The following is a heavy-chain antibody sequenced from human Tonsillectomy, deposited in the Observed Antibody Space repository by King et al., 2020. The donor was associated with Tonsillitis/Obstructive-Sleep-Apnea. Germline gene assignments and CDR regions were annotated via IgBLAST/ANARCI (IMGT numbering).Heavy chain of an antibody. CDR3: AKDATRYCSSTSCDNPFDY. V-gene: IGHV3-30*18. CDR2: ISYDGSNK. Sequence: VQLVESGGGVVQPGRSLRLSCAASGFTFSSYGMHWVRQAPGKGLEWVAVISYDGSNKYYADSVKGRFTISRDNSKNTLYLQMNSLRAEDTAVYYCAKDATRYCSSTSCDNPFDYWGQGTLVTVSS. J-gene: IGHJ4*02. CDR1: GFTFSSYG. D-gene: IGHD2-2*02.